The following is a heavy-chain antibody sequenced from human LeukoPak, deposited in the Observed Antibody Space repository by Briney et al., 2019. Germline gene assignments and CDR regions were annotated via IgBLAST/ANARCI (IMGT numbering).Heavy chain of an antibody. D-gene: IGHD4-11*01. Sequence: GASVKVSCKASGGTFSSYAVSWVRLIPGQGLEWLGGIIPVFGTTTYAQKFQSKVTMTADKSTNTAYLEISSLTSDDMAVYCCARCSPGDRSNFYAVLQYWGQGTQVTVST. CDR2: IIPVFGTT. J-gene: IGHJ4*02. V-gene: IGHV1-69*06. CDR1: GGTFSSYA. CDR3: ARCSPGDRSNFYAVLQY.